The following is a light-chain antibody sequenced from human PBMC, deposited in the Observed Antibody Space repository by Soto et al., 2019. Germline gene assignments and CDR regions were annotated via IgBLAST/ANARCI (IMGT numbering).Light chain of an antibody. J-gene: IGKJ1*01. V-gene: IGKV3-20*01. CDR3: QQYGDSPRA. Sequence: EIVLTQSPGTLSLSPGERATLSCRASQSVSSSYLAWYQHKHGQAPRLLIYGASSRATGVPDRFSGSGSGTDFTLTISRLEPEDFAVYYCQQYGDSPRAFGQGTKVEIK. CDR2: GAS. CDR1: QSVSSSY.